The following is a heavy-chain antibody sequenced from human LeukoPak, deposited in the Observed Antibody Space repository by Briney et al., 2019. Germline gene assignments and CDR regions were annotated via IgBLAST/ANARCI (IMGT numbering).Heavy chain of an antibody. CDR3: ASSPTTHWVAYGYYFDY. CDR2: IYYSGST. J-gene: IGHJ4*02. Sequence: SETLSLTCTVSGGSISSYYWSWIRQPPGKGLEWIGYIYYSGSTNYNPSLKSRVTISVDTSKNQFSLKLSSVTAADTAVYYCASSPTTHWVAYGYYFDYWGQGTLVTVSS. D-gene: IGHD2-15*01. CDR1: GGSISSYY. V-gene: IGHV4-59*08.